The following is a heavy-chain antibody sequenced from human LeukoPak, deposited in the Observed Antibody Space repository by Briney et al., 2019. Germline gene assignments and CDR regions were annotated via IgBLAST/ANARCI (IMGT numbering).Heavy chain of an antibody. J-gene: IGHJ4*02. V-gene: IGHV3-48*04. CDR1: GFTFSSYS. CDR2: ISSSSSTI. Sequence: GGSLRLSCAASGFTFSSYSMNWVRQAPGKGLEWVSYISSSSSTIYYADSVKGRFTISRDNAKNSLYLQMNSLRAEDTAVYYCARESPPGYYGSWGRYFDYWGQGTLVTVSS. CDR3: ARESPPGYYGSWGRYFDY. D-gene: IGHD3-10*01.